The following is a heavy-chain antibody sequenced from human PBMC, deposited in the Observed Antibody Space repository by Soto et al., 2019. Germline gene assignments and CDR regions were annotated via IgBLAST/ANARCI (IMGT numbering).Heavy chain of an antibody. J-gene: IGHJ4*02. D-gene: IGHD6-6*01. V-gene: IGHV4-31*03. CDR1: GGSISSGGYY. CDR3: ARDVGSSVENYFDY. CDR2: IYYSGST. Sequence: SETLSLTCTVSGGSISSGGYYWSWIRQHPGKGLEWIGCIYYSGSTYYNPSLKSRVTISVDTSKNQFSLELSSVTAADTAVYYCARDVGSSVENYFDYWGQGTLVTVSS.